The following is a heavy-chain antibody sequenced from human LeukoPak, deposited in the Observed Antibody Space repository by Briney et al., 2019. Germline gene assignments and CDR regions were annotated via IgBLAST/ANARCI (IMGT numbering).Heavy chain of an antibody. CDR1: GYIFTSYD. CDR2: MNPNSGNT. J-gene: IGHJ6*02. CDR3: AAAGPVGYYYYYGMDV. D-gene: IGHD2-15*01. V-gene: IGHV1-8*01. Sequence: ASVTVSCKASGYIFTSYDINWVRQAPGQGLEWMGWMNPNSGNTDYAQKFQGRVTMTEDTSTDTAYMELSSLRSEDTAVYYCAAAGPVGYYYYYGMDVWGQGTTVTVSS.